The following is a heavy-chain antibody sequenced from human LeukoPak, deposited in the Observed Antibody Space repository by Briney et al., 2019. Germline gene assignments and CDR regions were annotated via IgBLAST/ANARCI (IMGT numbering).Heavy chain of an antibody. CDR1: GFTFSAYA. V-gene: IGHV3-23*01. Sequence: GGSLRLSCEASGFTFSAYAMTWVRQAPGKGLEWVSGISGGGGSTYYADPVKGRFTISRDNSKNTLYLQMDSLRAEDTALYYCAKGSGINHYHWIDPWGQGTLVTVSS. CDR2: ISGGGGST. J-gene: IGHJ5*02. D-gene: IGHD1-14*01. CDR3: AKGSGINHYHWIDP.